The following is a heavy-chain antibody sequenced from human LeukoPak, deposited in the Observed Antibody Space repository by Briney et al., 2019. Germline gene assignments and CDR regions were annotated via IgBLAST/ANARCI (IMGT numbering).Heavy chain of an antibody. CDR2: ISSSSSTI. CDR3: ARDLTGRGGDFWSGYYTGHYFDY. CDR1: GFTFSSYS. J-gene: IGHJ4*02. Sequence: GGSLRLSCAASGFTFSSYSMSWVRQAPGKGLEWVSYISSSSSTIYYADSVKGRFTISRDNAKNSLYLQMNSLRAEDTAVYYCARDLTGRGGDFWSGYYTGHYFDYWGQGTLVTVSS. V-gene: IGHV3-48*01. D-gene: IGHD3-3*01.